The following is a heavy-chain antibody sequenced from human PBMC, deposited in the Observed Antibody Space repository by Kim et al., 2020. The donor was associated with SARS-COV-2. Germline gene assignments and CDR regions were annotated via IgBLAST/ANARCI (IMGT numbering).Heavy chain of an antibody. J-gene: IGHJ6*02. CDR1: GGSFSGYY. D-gene: IGHD3-3*01. CDR3: ARGHGWSGYYDLFRGYGMDV. V-gene: IGHV4-34*01. CDR2: INHSGST. Sequence: SETLSLTCAVYGGSFSGYYWSWIRQPPGKGLEWIGEINHSGSTNYNPSLKSRVTISVDTSKNQFSLKLSSVTAAHTAVYYCARGHGWSGYYDLFRGYGMDVWGQGPTVPVS.